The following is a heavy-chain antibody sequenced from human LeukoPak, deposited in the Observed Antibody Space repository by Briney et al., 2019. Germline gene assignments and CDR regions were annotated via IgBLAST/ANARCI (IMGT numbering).Heavy chain of an antibody. CDR2: ISSDGSQE. D-gene: IGHD3-16*01. CDR3: ARDGGGY. V-gene: IGHV3-30*09. Sequence: PGTSLRLSCVASGFTLRTYAMFWVRQAPGKGLDWVAVISSDGSQEFYADSVKGRFAISRDNSQNTLYLEIHSLRTEDTAVYYCARDGGGYWGQGTLVAVSS. J-gene: IGHJ4*02. CDR1: GFTLRTYA.